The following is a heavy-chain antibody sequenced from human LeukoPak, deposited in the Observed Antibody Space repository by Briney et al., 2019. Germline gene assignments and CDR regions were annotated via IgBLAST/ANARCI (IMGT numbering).Heavy chain of an antibody. CDR3: ARRAGAYSHPYDY. J-gene: IGHJ4*02. CDR2: IYSDNT. Sequence: GGSLRLSCAASGFTFSSHWMSWVRQAPGKGLEWVSFIYSDNTHYSDSVKGRFTISRDNSKNTLYLQMNSLRAEDTAVYYCARRAGAYSHPYDYWGQGTLVTVSS. V-gene: IGHV3-53*01. CDR1: GFTFSSHW. D-gene: IGHD4/OR15-4a*01.